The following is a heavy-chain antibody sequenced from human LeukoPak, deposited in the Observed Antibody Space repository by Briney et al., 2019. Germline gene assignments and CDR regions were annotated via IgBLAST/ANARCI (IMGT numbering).Heavy chain of an antibody. V-gene: IGHV1-18*01. CDR1: GYSLNRFV. D-gene: IGHD6-13*01. J-gene: IGHJ4*02. CDR2: INTYNGNT. CDR3: ARDTPQHLKRFDY. Sequence: ASVKVSCKASGYSLNRFVISWVRQAPGQGLEWLGWINTYNGNTKFGENFQGRVTLTTNTSSSTVYMELTSLRSDDTAVYFCARDTPQHLKRFDYWGQGTLVTVSS.